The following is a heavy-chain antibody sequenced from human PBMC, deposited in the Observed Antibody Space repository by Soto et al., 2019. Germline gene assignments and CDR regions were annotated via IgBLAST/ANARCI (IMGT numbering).Heavy chain of an antibody. CDR1: GFSFSTYS. CDR3: VRGFLSNSFDL. J-gene: IGHJ3*01. CDR2: ISSSGDTI. Sequence: EVQLVESGGGLVQPGGSLRLSCAASGFSFSTYSMDWVRQAPGKRLEWVSYISSSGDTIHYADSVKGQFSISRDNARNSLYLQMNSLRDEDTALYYCVRGFLSNSFDLWGHGTMVIVSS. V-gene: IGHV3-48*02. D-gene: IGHD3-3*01.